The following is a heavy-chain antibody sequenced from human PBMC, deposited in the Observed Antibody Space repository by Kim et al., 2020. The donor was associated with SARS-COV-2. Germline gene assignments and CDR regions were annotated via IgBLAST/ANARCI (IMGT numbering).Heavy chain of an antibody. CDR1: GFTFSSYS. D-gene: IGHD2-15*01. J-gene: IGHJ3*02. CDR2: ISSSSSTI. CDR3: ARIPYCSGGSPRRTCAFDI. V-gene: IGHV3-48*02. Sequence: GGSLRLSCAASGFTFSSYSMNWVRQAPGKGLEWVSYISSSSSTIYYADSVKGRFTISRDNAKNSLYLQMNSLRDEDTAGYYCARIPYCSGGSPRRTCAFDIWGQGTMVTVSS.